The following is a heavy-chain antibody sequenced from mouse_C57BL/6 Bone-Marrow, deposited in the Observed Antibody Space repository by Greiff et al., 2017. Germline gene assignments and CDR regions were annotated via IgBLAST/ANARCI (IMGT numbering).Heavy chain of an antibody. D-gene: IGHD1-1*01. CDR2: ISDGGSYT. Sequence: EVMLVESGGGLVKPGGSLKLSCAASGFTFSSYAMSWVRQTPEKRLEWVATISDGGSYTYYPDNVKGRFTISRDNAKNNLYLQLSHLESEDTAMYYCAGVITTVVATSHWYFGVWGTGTTVTVSS. V-gene: IGHV5-4*03. CDR3: AGVITTVVATSHWYFGV. CDR1: GFTFSSYA. J-gene: IGHJ1*03.